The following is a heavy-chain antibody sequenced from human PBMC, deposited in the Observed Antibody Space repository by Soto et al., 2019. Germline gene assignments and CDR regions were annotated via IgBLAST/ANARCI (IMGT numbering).Heavy chain of an antibody. CDR2: IWYDGSNK. J-gene: IGHJ5*02. CDR1: GFTFSSYG. D-gene: IGHD6-13*01. Sequence: QVQLVESGGGVVQPGRSLRLSCAASGFTFSSYGMHWVRQAPGKGLEWVAVIWYDGSNKYYADSVKGRFTISRDNSKNTLYLQMNSLRAEDTAVYYCARDREQQANWFDPWGQGTLVTVSS. CDR3: ARDREQQANWFDP. V-gene: IGHV3-33*01.